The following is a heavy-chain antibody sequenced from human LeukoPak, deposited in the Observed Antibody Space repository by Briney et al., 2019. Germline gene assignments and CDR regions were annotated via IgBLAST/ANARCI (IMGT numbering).Heavy chain of an antibody. Sequence: SQTLSLTCTVSGGSISSGSYYWSWIRLPAGKGLEWIGRIYTSGSTNYNPSLKSRVTISVDTSKNQFSLKLSSVTAADTAVYYCARAYYDFWSGHDAFDIWGQGTMVTVSS. CDR3: ARAYYDFWSGHDAFDI. D-gene: IGHD3-3*01. V-gene: IGHV4-61*02. CDR1: GGSISSGSYY. J-gene: IGHJ3*02. CDR2: IYTSGST.